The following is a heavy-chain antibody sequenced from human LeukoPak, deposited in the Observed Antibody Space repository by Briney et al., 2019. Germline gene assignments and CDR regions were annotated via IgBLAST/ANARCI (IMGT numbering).Heavy chain of an antibody. CDR1: GFTFSDYY. D-gene: IGHD2-2*01. CDR3: ARDDGVVVPAAIADY. CDR2: ISRSGSTI. V-gene: IGHV3-11*01. Sequence: GGSLRLSCAASGFTFSDYYMSWIRQAPGKGLEWVSYISRSGSTIYYADSVKGRFTISRDNAKNSLYLQMNSLRAEDTAVYYCARDDGVVVPAAIADYWGQGTLVTVSS. J-gene: IGHJ4*02.